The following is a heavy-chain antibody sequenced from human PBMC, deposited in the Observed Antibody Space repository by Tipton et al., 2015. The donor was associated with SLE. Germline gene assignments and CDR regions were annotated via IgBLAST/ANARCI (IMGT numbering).Heavy chain of an antibody. D-gene: IGHD3-10*01. CDR1: GGSISRYY. Sequence: LRLSCTVSGGSISRYYWSWVRQPPGKGLEWIGYIYYNGNIKYNPSLKSRVTMSVDTSKNQVSLNLTSLTAADAAVYYCARIDGSCDQFFLDYWGQGILVTVSS. J-gene: IGHJ4*02. V-gene: IGHV4-59*01. CDR3: ARIDGSCDQFFLDY. CDR2: IYYNGNI.